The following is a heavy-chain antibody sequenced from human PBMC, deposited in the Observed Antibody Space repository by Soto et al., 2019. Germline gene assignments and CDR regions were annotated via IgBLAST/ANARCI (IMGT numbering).Heavy chain of an antibody. CDR3: ARGDKSSSWYNWFDP. Sequence: ASVKVSCKASGYTFTSYGISWVRQAPGQGLEWMGGIIPIFGTANYAQKFQGRVTITADESTSTAYMELSSLRSEDTAVYYCARGDKSSSWYNWFDPWGQGTLVTVSS. CDR1: GYTFTSYG. CDR2: IIPIFGTA. V-gene: IGHV1-69*13. D-gene: IGHD6-13*01. J-gene: IGHJ5*02.